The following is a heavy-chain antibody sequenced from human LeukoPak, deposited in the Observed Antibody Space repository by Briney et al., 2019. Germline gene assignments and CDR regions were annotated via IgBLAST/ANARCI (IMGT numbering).Heavy chain of an antibody. CDR3: AGALGVEERLDY. CDR2: INPSGGST. CDR1: GYTFTSYY. J-gene: IGHJ4*02. Sequence: ASVKVSCKASGYTFTSYYMHWVRQAPGQGLEWMGIINPSGGSTSYAQRFQGRVTMTRDTSTSTVYMELSSLRSEDTAVYYCAGALGVEERLDYWGQGTLVTVSS. V-gene: IGHV1-46*01. D-gene: IGHD1-1*01.